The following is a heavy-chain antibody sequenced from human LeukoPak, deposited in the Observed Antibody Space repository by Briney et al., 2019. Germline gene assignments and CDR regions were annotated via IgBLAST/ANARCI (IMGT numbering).Heavy chain of an antibody. D-gene: IGHD3-10*01. CDR3: AKAPYGSGSYYPFDP. CDR1: GFTFSSYA. Sequence: PGGSLRLSCAASGFTFSSYAMSWVRQAPGEGLEWVSAISGSGGSTYYADSVKGRFTISRDNSKNTLYLQMNSLRAEDTAVYYCAKAPYGSGSYYPFDPWGQGTLVTVSS. V-gene: IGHV3-23*01. J-gene: IGHJ5*02. CDR2: ISGSGGST.